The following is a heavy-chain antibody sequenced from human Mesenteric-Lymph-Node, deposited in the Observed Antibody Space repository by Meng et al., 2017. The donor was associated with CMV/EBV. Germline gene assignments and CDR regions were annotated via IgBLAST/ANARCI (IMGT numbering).Heavy chain of an antibody. CDR3: AKETPGGPTNPSFDY. D-gene: IGHD1-14*01. CDR2: ISGSGGTI. V-gene: IGHV3-23*01. CDR1: GFAVSSSY. Sequence: GESLKISCATSGFAVSSSYMTWVRQAPGKGLEWVSGISGSGGTIYYADSVKGRFTMSKDKSKNMLYLQMNSLRVEDTAVYYCAKETPGGPTNPSFDYWGQGTLVTVSS. J-gene: IGHJ4*02.